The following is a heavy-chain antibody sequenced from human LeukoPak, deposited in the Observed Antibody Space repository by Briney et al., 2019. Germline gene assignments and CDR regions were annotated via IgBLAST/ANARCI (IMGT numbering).Heavy chain of an antibody. V-gene: IGHV4-34*01. Sequence: SETLSLTCAVYGGSFSGYYWSWIRQPPGKGLEWIGEINHSGSTNYSPSLKSRVTISVDTSKNQLSLKLSSVTAADTAVYYCARKGYYYGMDVWGQGTTVTVSS. J-gene: IGHJ6*02. CDR2: INHSGST. CDR1: GGSFSGYY. CDR3: ARKGYYYGMDV.